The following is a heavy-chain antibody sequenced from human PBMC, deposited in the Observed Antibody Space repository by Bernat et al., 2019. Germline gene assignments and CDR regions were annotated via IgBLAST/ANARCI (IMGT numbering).Heavy chain of an antibody. Sequence: QVQLVESGGGVVQPGRSLRLSCAASGFTFSSYGMHWVRQAPGKGLEWVAVIWYDGSNKYYADSVKGRFTISRDNSKNTLYLQMNSLRAEDTAVYYCYSDADGDYGAGLDYWGQGTLVTVSS. CDR3: YSDADGDYGAGLDY. J-gene: IGHJ4*02. CDR2: IWYDGSNK. D-gene: IGHD4-17*01. V-gene: IGHV3-33*01. CDR1: GFTFSSYG.